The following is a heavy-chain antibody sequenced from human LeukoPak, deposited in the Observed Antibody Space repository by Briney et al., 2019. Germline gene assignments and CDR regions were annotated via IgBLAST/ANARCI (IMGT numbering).Heavy chain of an antibody. CDR1: GGSISSGSYY. CDR3: ARERYCSGGSCCPEFDY. V-gene: IGHV4-61*02. Sequence: SETLSLTCTVSGGSISSGSYYWSWIRQPAGKGLEWIGRIYTSGSTNYNPSLKSRVTISVDTSENQFSLKLSSVTAADTAVYCCARERYCSGGSCCPEFDYWGQGTLVTVSS. CDR2: IYTSGST. J-gene: IGHJ4*02. D-gene: IGHD2-15*01.